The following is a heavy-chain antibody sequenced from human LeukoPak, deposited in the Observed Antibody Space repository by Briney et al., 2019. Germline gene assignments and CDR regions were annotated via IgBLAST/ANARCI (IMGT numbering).Heavy chain of an antibody. V-gene: IGHV3-23*01. CDR1: GFTFSSHA. Sequence: GGSLRLSCAASGFTFSSHAMNWVRQAPGKGLEWVSTISDSGVSTYYADSVKGRFTISRDNSKNTLYLQMNSLRAEDTAVYYCAIRIAAAEHYWGQGTLVTVSS. CDR3: AIRIAAAEHY. D-gene: IGHD6-13*01. J-gene: IGHJ4*02. CDR2: ISDSGVST.